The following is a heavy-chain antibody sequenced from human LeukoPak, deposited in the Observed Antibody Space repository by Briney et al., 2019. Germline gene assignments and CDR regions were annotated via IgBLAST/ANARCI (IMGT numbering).Heavy chain of an antibody. V-gene: IGHV3-11*04. D-gene: IGHD6-19*01. CDR1: GFTFSDYY. J-gene: IGHJ3*02. CDR3: AGYSSGWFGAFHI. CDR2: ISSSGETI. Sequence: GGSLRLSCAASGFTFSDYYMNWIRQAPGKGLEWISYISSSGETIYYADSVKGRFTISRDNAKNSLYLQMNSLRAEDTAVYYCAGYSSGWFGAFHIWGQGTMVTVSS.